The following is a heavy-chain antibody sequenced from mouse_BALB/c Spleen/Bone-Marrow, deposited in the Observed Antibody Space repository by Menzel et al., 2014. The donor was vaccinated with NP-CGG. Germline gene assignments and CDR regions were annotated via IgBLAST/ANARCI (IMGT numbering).Heavy chain of an antibody. Sequence: DVQLVESGVGLVQPGGSLKLSCVASGFTFSSYGMSWVRQTPDKRLELVATINNNGGSTYYPDSVKGQFTISRDNAKNTLYLQMSSLKSEDTAMYYCARVYGWYFDVWGAGTRSPSPQ. V-gene: IGHV5-6-3*01. J-gene: IGHJ1*01. CDR3: ARVYGWYFDV. D-gene: IGHD1-1*01. CDR1: GFTFSSYG. CDR2: INNNGGST.